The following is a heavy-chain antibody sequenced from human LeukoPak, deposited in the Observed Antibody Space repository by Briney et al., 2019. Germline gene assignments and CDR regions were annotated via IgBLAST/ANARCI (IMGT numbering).Heavy chain of an antibody. V-gene: IGHV4-59*12. CDR3: ATGLPGDYDYNCFDS. CDR2: IYYSGST. CDR1: GGSISNYY. Sequence: SETLSLTCTVSGGSISNYYWSWIRQPPGKGLEWIGYIYYSGSTNYNPSLKSRVTISVDTSKNQFSLELSSVTAADTAVYFCATGLPGDYDYNCFDSWGQGTLVTVSS. J-gene: IGHJ4*02. D-gene: IGHD5-12*01.